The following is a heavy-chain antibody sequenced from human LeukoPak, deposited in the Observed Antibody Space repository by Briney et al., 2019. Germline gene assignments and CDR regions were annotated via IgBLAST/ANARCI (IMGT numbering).Heavy chain of an antibody. CDR2: IFVGSGNT. CDR3: AADPTTIAAAGMFDY. Sequence: SVKVSCKASGFTFTSSAVQWVRQARGQRLEWRGWIFVGSGNTNYAQKFQERVTITRDMSTSTAYMELSSLRSEDTAVYYCAADPTTIAAAGMFDYWGQGTLVTVSS. D-gene: IGHD6-13*01. CDR1: GFTFTSSA. V-gene: IGHV1-58*01. J-gene: IGHJ4*02.